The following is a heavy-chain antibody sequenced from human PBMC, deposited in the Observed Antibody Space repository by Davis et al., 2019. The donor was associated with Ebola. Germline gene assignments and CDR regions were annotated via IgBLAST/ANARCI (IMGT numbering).Heavy chain of an antibody. Sequence: GGSLRLSCAASGFTFSSYWMSWVRQAPGKGLEWVANIKQDGSEKYYVDSVKGRFTISRDNAKNSLYLQMNSLRAEDTAVYYCTTRIAAAGTPYYYGMDVWGQGTTVTVSS. CDR2: IKQDGSEK. V-gene: IGHV3-7*01. J-gene: IGHJ6*02. D-gene: IGHD6-13*01. CDR3: TTRIAAAGTPYYYGMDV. CDR1: GFTFSSYW.